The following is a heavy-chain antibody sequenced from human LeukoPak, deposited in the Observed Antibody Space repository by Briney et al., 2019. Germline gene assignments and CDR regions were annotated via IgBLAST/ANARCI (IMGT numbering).Heavy chain of an antibody. J-gene: IGHJ4*02. D-gene: IGHD3-22*01. CDR2: IYYSGST. CDR1: GGSISSYY. Sequence: SETLSLTCTVSGGSISSYYWSWIRQPPGKGLEWMGYIYYSGSTNYNPSLKSRVTISVDTSKNQFSLKLSSVTAADTAVYYCARSDYYDSSGYPDYWGQGTLVTVSS. V-gene: IGHV4-59*01. CDR3: ARSDYYDSSGYPDY.